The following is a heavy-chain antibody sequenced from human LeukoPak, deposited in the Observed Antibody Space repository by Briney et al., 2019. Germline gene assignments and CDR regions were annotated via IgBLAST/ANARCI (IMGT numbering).Heavy chain of an antibody. Sequence: PSETLSLTCTVSGDSISSGGYYWSWIRQHPEKGLEWIGYIYYSGSTYYNPSLKSRVTISVDTSKNQFSLKLSSVTAADTAVYYCASSVGRYDSSGYYPIDYWGQGTLVTVSS. V-gene: IGHV4-31*03. J-gene: IGHJ4*02. CDR3: ASSVGRYDSSGYYPIDY. CDR2: IYYSGST. CDR1: GDSISSGGYY. D-gene: IGHD3-22*01.